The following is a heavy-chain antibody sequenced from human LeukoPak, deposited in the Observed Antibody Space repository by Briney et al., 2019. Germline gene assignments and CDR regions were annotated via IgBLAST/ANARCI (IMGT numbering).Heavy chain of an antibody. V-gene: IGHV1-24*01. J-gene: IGHJ4*02. CDR2: FDPEDGET. Sequence: ASVKVSCKVSGYTLTEMSIHWVRQAPGGALEWMGGFDPEDGETVYAPKFQGRVTMTEDTSADTAYMELSSLRSEDTAVYYCTDAILGFRQSETDYWGQGTLVTVSS. CDR1: GYTLTEMS. CDR3: TDAILGFRQSETDY. D-gene: IGHD2-21*01.